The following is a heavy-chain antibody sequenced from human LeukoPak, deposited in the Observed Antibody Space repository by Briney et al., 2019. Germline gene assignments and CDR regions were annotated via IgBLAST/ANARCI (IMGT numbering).Heavy chain of an antibody. CDR2: ISGSGNAK. CDR3: ARDYVYAFDY. J-gene: IGHJ4*02. CDR1: GFSFSSYS. Sequence: GGSLRLSCAASGFSFSSYSMNWVRQAPGKGLEWVSYISGSGNAKHYTDSVKGRSTISRGNAKNALYLQMNSLRAEDTAVYFCARDYVYAFDYWGQGTLVTVSS. D-gene: IGHD2/OR15-2a*01. V-gene: IGHV3-48*01.